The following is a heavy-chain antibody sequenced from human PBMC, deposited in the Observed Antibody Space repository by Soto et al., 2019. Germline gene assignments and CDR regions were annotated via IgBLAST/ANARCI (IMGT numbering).Heavy chain of an antibody. V-gene: IGHV3-23*01. D-gene: IGHD3-3*01. J-gene: IGHJ6*02. CDR3: ANCRFLEWLFPRRYYYYGMDV. CDR2: ISGSGGST. Sequence: EVQLLESGGGLVQPGGSLRLSCAASGFTFSSYAMSWVRQAPGKGLEWVSAISGSGGSTYYADSVKGRFTISRDNSKNTLYLQMNSLRGEDTAVYYCANCRFLEWLFPRRYYYYGMDVWGQGTTVTVSS. CDR1: GFTFSSYA.